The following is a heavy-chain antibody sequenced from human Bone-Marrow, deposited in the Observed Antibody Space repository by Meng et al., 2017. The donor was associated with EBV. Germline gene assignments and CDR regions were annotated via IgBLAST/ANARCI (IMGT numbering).Heavy chain of an antibody. CDR3: ASGYYGSGSYLG. CDR1: AGTIISSA. CDR2: IIPIFGTA. Sequence: QLMLVLSGAEVNGPWSQVRVSSKASAGTIISSAIRLVHRDPGQGLEWMGGIIPIFGTATYAQKFQGRVTIHADKSTSTAYMELSSLGSEDTAVYYCASGYYGSGSYLGWGQGTLVTVSS. J-gene: IGHJ4*02. V-gene: IGHV1-69*06. D-gene: IGHD3-10*01.